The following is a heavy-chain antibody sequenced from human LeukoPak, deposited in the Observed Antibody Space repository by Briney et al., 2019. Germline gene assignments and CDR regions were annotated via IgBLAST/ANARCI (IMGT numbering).Heavy chain of an antibody. J-gene: IGHJ3*02. V-gene: IGHV5-51*03. CDR1: GYSFTSYW. Sequence: GESLKISRKGSGYSFTSYWIGWVPQMPGKGREWMGIIYPGDSDTRYSPSFQGQVTISADKSISTAYLQWSSLKASDTAMYYCARSPPDFGDPFDIWGQGTMVTVSS. D-gene: IGHD3-10*01. CDR3: ARSPPDFGDPFDI. CDR2: IYPGDSDT.